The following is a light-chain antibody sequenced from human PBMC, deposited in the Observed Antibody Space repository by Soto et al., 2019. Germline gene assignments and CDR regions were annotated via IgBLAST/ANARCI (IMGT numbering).Light chain of an antibody. V-gene: IGKV3-20*01. CDR3: QQYDSTPWT. Sequence: EIVLTQSPGTLSLSPGERAALSCRASQSLSSSSLAWYQQKPGHGPRLLIYGASRRATGIPDRFSASESGTDITLTISSLEPEDFAVYFCQQYDSTPWTFGQGTKVDIK. CDR2: GAS. CDR1: QSLSSSS. J-gene: IGKJ1*01.